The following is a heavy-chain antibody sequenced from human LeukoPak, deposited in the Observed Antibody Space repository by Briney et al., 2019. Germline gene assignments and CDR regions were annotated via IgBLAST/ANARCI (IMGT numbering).Heavy chain of an antibody. CDR3: ATDSSSLNYGMDD. V-gene: IGHV1-24*01. D-gene: IGHD6-13*01. J-gene: IGHJ6*04. Sequence: ASATVSRKVSGYTLTELSMHWVRQAPGKGLEWMGGFDPEDGGTIYAQKFQGRVTMTEDTSTDTAYMELSSLRSEDTAVYYCATDSSSLNYGMDDWGKGKTDTVSS. CDR1: GYTLTELS. CDR2: FDPEDGGT.